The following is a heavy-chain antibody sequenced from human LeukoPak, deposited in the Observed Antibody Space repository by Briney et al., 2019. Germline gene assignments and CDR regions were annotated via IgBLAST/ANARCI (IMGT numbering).Heavy chain of an antibody. J-gene: IGHJ4*02. Sequence: GGSLRLSCAASGFSFTNYAMSWVRQAPARGPEWVSSISGGGETFYADSVKGRFTLSRDDSRNTVYLQLNNLRVEDTAIYYCAKANWVSNADAVWWGQGTQVTVSS. CDR3: AKANWVSNADAVW. V-gene: IGHV3-23*01. CDR1: GFSFTNYA. D-gene: IGHD1-1*01. CDR2: ISGGGET.